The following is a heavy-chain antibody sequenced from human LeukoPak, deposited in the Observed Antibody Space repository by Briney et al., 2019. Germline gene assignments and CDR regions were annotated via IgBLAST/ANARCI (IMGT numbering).Heavy chain of an antibody. J-gene: IGHJ5*02. V-gene: IGHV3-49*04. Sequence: PGGSLRLSCTASGFTFGDYAMSWVRQAPGKGLEWVGFIRSKAYGGTTEYAASVKDRFTISRDDSKSIAYLQMNSLKTEDTAVYYCTRVMGSGSGYSYGFSWGQGTLVTVSS. D-gene: IGHD5-18*01. CDR3: TRVMGSGSGYSYGFS. CDR2: IRSKAYGGTT. CDR1: GFTFGDYA.